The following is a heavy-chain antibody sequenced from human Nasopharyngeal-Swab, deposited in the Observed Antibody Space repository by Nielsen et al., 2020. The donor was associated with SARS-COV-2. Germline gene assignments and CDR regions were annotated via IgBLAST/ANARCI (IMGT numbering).Heavy chain of an antibody. V-gene: IGHV4-39*07. CDR2: VFYTDRA. CDR3: VRDADFSGFAY. Sequence: SETLSLTCTVSGDSIRRNRYNWGWVRQPPGKGLEWSGSVFYTDRAYYNPTFENRVTMSVDMSKKNFSLNLSSVTAADPAVYYCVRDADFSGFAYWGRGILVTVSS. D-gene: IGHD3/OR15-3a*01. CDR1: GDSIRRNRYN. J-gene: IGHJ4*02.